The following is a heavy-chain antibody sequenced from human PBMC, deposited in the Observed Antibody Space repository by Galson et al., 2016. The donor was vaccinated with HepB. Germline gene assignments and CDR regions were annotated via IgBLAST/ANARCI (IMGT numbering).Heavy chain of an antibody. J-gene: IGHJ4*02. V-gene: IGHV3-23*01. CDR3: AKSVLEYDIFTGYYRRGADY. CDR1: GFTFSSYA. CDR2: SGSGGPT. D-gene: IGHD3-9*01. Sequence: SLRLSCAASGFTFSSYAMSWVRQAPGKGLEGVSSSGSGGPTYYADSVKGRLTISRDNSKNTLFLQMHSLRADDTAVHYCAKSVLEYDIFTGYYRRGADYWGQGTLVTVSS.